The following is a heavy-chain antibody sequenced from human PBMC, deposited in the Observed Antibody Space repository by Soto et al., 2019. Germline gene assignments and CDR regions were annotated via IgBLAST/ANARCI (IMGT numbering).Heavy chain of an antibody. Sequence: QVQLVQSGAEVKKPGSSVKVSCKASGGTFSSYTISWVRQAPGQGLEWMGRIIPILGIANYAQKFQGRVTITADKSTSTAYMELSSMRSEDTAVYYCARDFGDYGDYYYYGMDVWGQGTTVTVSS. J-gene: IGHJ6*02. CDR3: ARDFGDYGDYYYYGMDV. D-gene: IGHD4-17*01. CDR2: IIPILGIA. V-gene: IGHV1-69*08. CDR1: GGTFSSYT.